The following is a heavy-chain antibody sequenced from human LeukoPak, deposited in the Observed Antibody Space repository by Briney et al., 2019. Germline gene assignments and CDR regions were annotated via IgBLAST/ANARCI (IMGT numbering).Heavy chain of an antibody. CDR3: ARTRGYYFDY. Sequence: GASVKVSCKASGYSFTNYYMHWVRQAPGQGLEWMGMINPSGGSTTYAQKFQGRVTMTRDMSTSTVYMELSSLTSEDTAVYYCARTRGYYFDYGGQGPLVTVSS. CDR1: GYSFTNYY. CDR2: INPSGGST. V-gene: IGHV1-46*01. J-gene: IGHJ4*02.